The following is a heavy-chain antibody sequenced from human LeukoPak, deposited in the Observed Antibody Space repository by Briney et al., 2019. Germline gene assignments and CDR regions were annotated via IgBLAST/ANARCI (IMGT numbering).Heavy chain of an antibody. D-gene: IGHD2-15*01. CDR1: GYTLTELS. Sequence: GESLKISCKVSGYTLTELSMHWVRQAPGKGLEWMGGFDPEDGETIYAQKFQGRVTMTEDTSTDTAYMELSSLRSEDTAVYYCATDPKLLLGGRVTVDFDPWGQGTLVTVSS. V-gene: IGHV1-24*01. J-gene: IGHJ5*02. CDR3: ATDPKLLLGGRVTVDFDP. CDR2: FDPEDGET.